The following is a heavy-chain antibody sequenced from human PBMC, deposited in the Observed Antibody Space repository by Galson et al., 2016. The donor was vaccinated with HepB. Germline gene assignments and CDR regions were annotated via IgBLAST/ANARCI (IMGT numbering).Heavy chain of an antibody. CDR1: GYTFTNYW. Sequence: QSGAEVKKPGESLRISCIGAGYTFTNYWIGWVRQMPGKGLEWMAMVYPGDSDTRYSPAFQGQVTISADKYMSTAYLQWSSLKASDTAMSYCARRGIGVAGRGGIDDWGQGTLITVSS. D-gene: IGHD6-19*01. V-gene: IGHV5-51*01. CDR2: VYPGDSDT. CDR3: ARRGIGVAGRGGIDD. J-gene: IGHJ4*02.